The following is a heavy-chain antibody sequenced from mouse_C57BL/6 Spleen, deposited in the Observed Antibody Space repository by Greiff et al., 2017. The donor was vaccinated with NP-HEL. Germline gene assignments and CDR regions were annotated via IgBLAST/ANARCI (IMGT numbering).Heavy chain of an antibody. J-gene: IGHJ3*01. CDR1: GYAFSSYW. D-gene: IGHD2-2*01. Sequence: VQLQQSGAELVKPGASVKISCKASGYAFSSYWMNWVKQRPGKGLEWIGQIYPGDGDTNYNGKFKGKATLTADKSSSTAYMQLSSLTSEDSAVYFCARLGIYYGYDAWFAYWGQGTLVTVSA. CDR3: ARLGIYYGYDAWFAY. V-gene: IGHV1-80*01. CDR2: IYPGDGDT.